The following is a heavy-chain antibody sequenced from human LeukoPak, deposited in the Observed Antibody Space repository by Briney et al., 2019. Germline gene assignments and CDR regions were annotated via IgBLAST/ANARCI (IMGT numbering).Heavy chain of an antibody. CDR2: INHSGST. J-gene: IGHJ4*02. V-gene: IGHV4-34*01. CDR3: ASGQWHAVYFDY. Sequence: SETLSLTCAVYGGSFSGYYWSWIRQSPGKGLEWIGEINHSGSTNYNPSLKSRVTISVDTSKNQLSLKLSSVTAADTAVYYCASGQWHAVYFDYWGQGTLVTVSS. D-gene: IGHD2-8*01. CDR1: GGSFSGYY.